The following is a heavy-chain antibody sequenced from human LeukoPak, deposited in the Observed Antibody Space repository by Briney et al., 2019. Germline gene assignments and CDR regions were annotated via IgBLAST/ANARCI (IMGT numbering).Heavy chain of an antibody. CDR3: ARSPSSSSWPYYYYYYGMDV. Sequence: SGGSLSLSCAASGFPFISYAMSWVRQAPGKGLEWVAVIWYDGSNKYYADSVKGRFTISRDNSKNTLYLQMNSLRAEDTAVYYCARSPSSSSWPYYYYYYGMDVWGQGTTVTVSS. CDR1: GFPFISYA. V-gene: IGHV3-33*08. J-gene: IGHJ6*02. CDR2: IWYDGSNK. D-gene: IGHD6-13*01.